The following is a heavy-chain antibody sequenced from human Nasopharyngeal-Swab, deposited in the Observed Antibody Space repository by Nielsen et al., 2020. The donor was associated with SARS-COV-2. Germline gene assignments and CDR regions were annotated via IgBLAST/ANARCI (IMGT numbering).Heavy chain of an antibody. CDR2: SHYSGST. V-gene: IGHV4-59*08. J-gene: IGHJ4*02. CDR1: GASISSYY. CDR3: ARGFDY. Sequence: SETLSLTCTVSGASISSYYWSWIRQPPGKGLEWVAYSHYSGSTNYNPSLKSRVTMSVDTSKRQSSLMLTSVTAADTAVYYCARGFDYWGQGTLVTVSS.